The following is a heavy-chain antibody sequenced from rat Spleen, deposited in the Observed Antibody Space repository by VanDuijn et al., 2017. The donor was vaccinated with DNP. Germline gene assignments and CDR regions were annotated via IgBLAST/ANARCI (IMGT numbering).Heavy chain of an antibody. Sequence: QVQLKESGPGLVQPSQTLSLTCTVSGFSLTSYNVHWVRQPTGKGLEWLGVIWTGGSTDYNSALKSRLSISRDTSKSQVFLKMNSVQTEDTAMYFCARSDYGEGFAYWGQGVMVTVSS. V-gene: IGHV2-30*01. J-gene: IGHJ2*01. CDR1: GFSLTSYN. CDR3: ARSDYGEGFAY. CDR2: IWTGGST. D-gene: IGHD1-11*01.